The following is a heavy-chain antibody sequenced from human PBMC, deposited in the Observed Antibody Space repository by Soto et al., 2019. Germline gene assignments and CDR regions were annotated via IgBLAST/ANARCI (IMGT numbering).Heavy chain of an antibody. CDR2: ISWDGGST. V-gene: IGHV3-43*01. J-gene: IGHJ6*02. CDR1: GFTFDDYT. CDR3: AKGLSAMVITPKDYYYYGMDV. D-gene: IGHD5-18*01. Sequence: PGGSLRLSCAASGFTFDDYTMHWVRQAPGKGLEWVSLISWDGGSTYYADSVKGRFTISRGNSKNSLYLQMNSLRTEDTALYYCAKGLSAMVITPKDYYYYGMDVWGQGTTVTVSS.